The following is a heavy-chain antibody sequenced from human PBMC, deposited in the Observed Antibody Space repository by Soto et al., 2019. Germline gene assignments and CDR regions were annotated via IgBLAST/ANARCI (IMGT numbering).Heavy chain of an antibody. J-gene: IGHJ4*02. V-gene: IGHV1-69*01. D-gene: IGHD3-22*01. CDR2: IIPVFDTV. CDR3: ARGGSGYVWFNEF. CDR1: GGLFSSYA. Sequence: QEQLVQSGAEVKKSGSSVKVSCKDTGGLFSSYAVSWVRQAPGQGLEWMGGIIPVFDTVYYAQKFQGRVKTTDDESTNTAYMGLSRLRSEDRAMYYCARGGSGYVWFNEFWGQGTLVTVSS.